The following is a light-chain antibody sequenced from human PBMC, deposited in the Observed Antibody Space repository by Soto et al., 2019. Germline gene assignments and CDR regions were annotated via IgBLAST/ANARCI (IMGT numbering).Light chain of an antibody. CDR1: QSISSW. CDR2: KAS. J-gene: IGKJ4*01. V-gene: IGKV1-5*03. CDR3: QQANGFPLT. Sequence: DMQMTQSPSTLSASIGDRVTITCRASQSISSWLAWYQQKPGKAPKLLMYKASILEREVPSRFSGSGSGTEFTLTISRLQPEDFTTYYCQQANGFPLTFGGGTKVDIK.